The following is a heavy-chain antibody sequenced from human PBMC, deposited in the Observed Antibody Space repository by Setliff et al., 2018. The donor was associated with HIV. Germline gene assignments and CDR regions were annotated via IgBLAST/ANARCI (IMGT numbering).Heavy chain of an antibody. V-gene: IGHV3-30*04. Sequence: GGSLRLSCAASGFTFSSYAMHWVRQAPGKGLEWMAVISYDGSNKYYADSVKGRFTISRDNSKNTLYLQMNSLRAEDTAVYYCARADSSSWYWQDAFDIWGQGTMVTVSS. J-gene: IGHJ3*02. CDR1: GFTFSSYA. D-gene: IGHD6-13*01. CDR2: ISYDGSNK. CDR3: ARADSSSWYWQDAFDI.